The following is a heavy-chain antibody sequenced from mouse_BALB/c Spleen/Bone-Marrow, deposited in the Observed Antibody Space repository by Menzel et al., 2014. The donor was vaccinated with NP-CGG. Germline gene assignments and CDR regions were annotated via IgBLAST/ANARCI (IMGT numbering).Heavy chain of an antibody. CDR3: ARDSFLITRALDY. CDR1: GFSLTGYG. J-gene: IGHJ4*01. V-gene: IGHV2-6-7*01. Sequence: VQLVESGPGLVAPSQSLSITCTVSGFSLTGYGVGWVRQSPGKGLEWLGMIWGDGGTDYNSALKSRLSISKDNSKSQVFLKMNSLQTDDTARYYCARDSFLITRALDYWGQGTSVTVSS. CDR2: IWGDGGT. D-gene: IGHD2-4*01.